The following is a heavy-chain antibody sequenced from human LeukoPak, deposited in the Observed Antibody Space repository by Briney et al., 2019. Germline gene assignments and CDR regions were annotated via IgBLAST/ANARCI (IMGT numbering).Heavy chain of an antibody. CDR1: GGSISTVGYY. Sequence: SQTPSLTCTVSGGSISTVGYYWSWTRQPAGKGLEWIGRIYARGNTNYNPSLESRVAMSLDTSKNQFSLKLTSVTAADTAVYFCVRDRSSGDAFDIWGQGTVVTVSS. V-gene: IGHV4-61*02. J-gene: IGHJ3*02. D-gene: IGHD2-2*01. CDR3: VRDRSSGDAFDI. CDR2: IYARGNT.